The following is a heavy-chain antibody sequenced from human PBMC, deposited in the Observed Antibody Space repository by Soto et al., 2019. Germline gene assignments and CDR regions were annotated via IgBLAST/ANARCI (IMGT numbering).Heavy chain of an antibody. D-gene: IGHD6-19*01. J-gene: IGHJ3*02. Sequence: SETLSLTCAVYGGSFSGYYWSWIRQPPGKGLEWIGEINYSGSTNYNPSLKSRVTISVDTSKNQFSLKLSSVTAADTAVYYCARRRAKWLVYDAFDIWGQGTMVTVSS. CDR3: ARRRAKWLVYDAFDI. CDR2: INYSGST. CDR1: GGSFSGYY. V-gene: IGHV4-34*01.